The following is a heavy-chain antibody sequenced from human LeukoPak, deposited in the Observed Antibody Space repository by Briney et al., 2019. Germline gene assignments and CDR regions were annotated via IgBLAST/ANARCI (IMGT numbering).Heavy chain of an antibody. V-gene: IGHV1-8*01. CDR3: AREYYYDSSGYLYYYGMDV. D-gene: IGHD3-22*01. CDR2: MNPNSGNT. Sequence: GASVKVSCKASGYTFTSYDINWVRQATGQGLEWMGWMNPNSGNTGYAQKFQGRVTMTRNTSISTAYMELSSLRSEDTAVYYCAREYYYDSSGYLYYYGMDVWGQGTRSPSP. CDR1: GYTFTSYD. J-gene: IGHJ6*02.